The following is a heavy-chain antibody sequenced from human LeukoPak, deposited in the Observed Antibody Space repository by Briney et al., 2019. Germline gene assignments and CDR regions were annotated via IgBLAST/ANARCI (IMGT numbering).Heavy chain of an antibody. CDR2: IYYSGST. CDR3: ARYYDFWSGYYSFDP. Sequence: PSETLSLTCTVSGGSISSSSYYWGWIRQPPGKGLEWIGSIYYSGSTYYNPSLKSRVTISVDTSKNQFSLKLSSVTAADTAVYYCARYYDFWSGYYSFDPWGQGTLVTVSS. D-gene: IGHD3-3*01. V-gene: IGHV4-39*07. J-gene: IGHJ5*02. CDR1: GGSISSSSYY.